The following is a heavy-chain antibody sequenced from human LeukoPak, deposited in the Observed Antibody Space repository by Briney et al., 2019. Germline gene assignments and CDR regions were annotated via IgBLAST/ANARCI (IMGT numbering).Heavy chain of an antibody. CDR2: IYSGGST. J-gene: IGHJ4*02. V-gene: IGHV3-66*02. CDR1: RFTVSSNY. CDR3: AREIFGSGSYPDY. Sequence: GGSLRLSCAASRFTVSSNYMSWVRQAPGKGLEWVSVIYSGGSTYYADSVKGRFTISRDNSKNTLYLQMNSLRAEDTAVYYCAREIFGSGSYPDYWGQGTLVTVSS. D-gene: IGHD3-10*01.